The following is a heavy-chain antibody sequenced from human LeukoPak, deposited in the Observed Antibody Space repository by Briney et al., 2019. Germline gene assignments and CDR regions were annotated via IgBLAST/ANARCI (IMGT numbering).Heavy chain of an antibody. CDR3: FGIF. CDR1: GFNFSSYW. D-gene: IGHD3-3*02. Sequence: GGSLRLSCGASGFNFSSYWMNWVRQAPGKGLEWVANIKPDGSEKYYVDSVKGRFTISRDNAKNSLYLQMNSLRAEDTAIYYCFGIFWGQGTLVTVSS. J-gene: IGHJ4*02. CDR2: IKPDGSEK. V-gene: IGHV3-7*01.